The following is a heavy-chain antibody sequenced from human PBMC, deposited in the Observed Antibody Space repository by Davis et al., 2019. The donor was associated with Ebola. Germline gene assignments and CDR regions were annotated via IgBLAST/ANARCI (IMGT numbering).Heavy chain of an antibody. CDR2: INPNSGGT. CDR1: GYTFTGYY. J-gene: IGHJ6*02. CDR3: ARGEGQSTLGGYYYYGMDV. Sequence: ASVKVSCKASGYTFTGYYMHWVRQAPGQGLEWMGWINPNSGGTNYAQKFQGWVTMTRDTSISTAYMELSRLRSDDTAVYYCARGEGQSTLGGYYYYGMDVWGQGTTVTVSS. D-gene: IGHD3-10*01. V-gene: IGHV1-2*04.